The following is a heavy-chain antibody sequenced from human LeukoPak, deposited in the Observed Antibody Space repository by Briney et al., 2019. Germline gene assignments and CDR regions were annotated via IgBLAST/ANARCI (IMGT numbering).Heavy chain of an antibody. V-gene: IGHV1-2*02. CDR1: GGTFSIYA. D-gene: IGHD3-9*01. CDR3: TSGASIRHSDWLLGGYFDY. CDR2: INPNSGGT. J-gene: IGHJ4*02. Sequence: ASVTVSCKASGGTFSIYAISWVRQAPGQGLEWMGWINPNSGGTNYVQKFQGRVTMTRDTSVSTAYMELSRLRSDDTAVYYCTSGASIRHSDWLLGGYFDYWGQGTLVTVSS.